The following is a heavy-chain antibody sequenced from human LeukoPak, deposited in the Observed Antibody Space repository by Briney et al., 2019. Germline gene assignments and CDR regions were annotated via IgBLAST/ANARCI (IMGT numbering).Heavy chain of an antibody. D-gene: IGHD5-12*01. CDR2: ISATSSDI. Sequence: GRSLRLSCAASGFDFESYTMTWVRQAPGKGRAWDSLISATSSDINYAESVRGRFTITRDNAKNSLFLQMDSLRVEDTAIYYCAKGLFSAFDKYLDSWGQGTLVTVSS. CDR1: GFDFESYT. V-gene: IGHV3-21*04. CDR3: AKGLFSAFDKYLDS. J-gene: IGHJ4*02.